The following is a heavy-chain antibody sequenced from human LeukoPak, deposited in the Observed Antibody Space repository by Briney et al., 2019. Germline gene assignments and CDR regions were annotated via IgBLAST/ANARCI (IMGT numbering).Heavy chain of an antibody. D-gene: IGHD2-21*02. V-gene: IGHV3-30*03. CDR1: AFMFSKYD. Sequence: GGSLRLSCAISAFMFSKYDMNWVRQTPGKGLEWVAVIASHAGDAHYSDSVKGRFTISRDNSKNTLYLQMNNQGVEDTAVYYCARDRLNRADCGTDCYSAVFDYWGQGAQVTVSS. CDR3: ARDRLNRADCGTDCYSAVFDY. CDR2: IASHAGDA. J-gene: IGHJ4*02.